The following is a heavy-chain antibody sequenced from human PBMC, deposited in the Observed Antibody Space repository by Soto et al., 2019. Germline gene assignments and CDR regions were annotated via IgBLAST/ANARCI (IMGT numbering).Heavy chain of an antibody. V-gene: IGHV4-59*08. J-gene: IGHJ4*02. CDR1: GGSISNYY. CDR2: IYYSGST. Sequence: QVQLQESGPGLVKPSETLSLTCIVSGGSISNYYWSWIRQPPGKGLEWIGYIYYSGSTNYNPSLTSRVTISVATSKNHFSLKLSSVTAADTAVYYCARHRYGYGVYYFDYWGQGTLVTVSS. D-gene: IGHD5-18*01. CDR3: ARHRYGYGVYYFDY.